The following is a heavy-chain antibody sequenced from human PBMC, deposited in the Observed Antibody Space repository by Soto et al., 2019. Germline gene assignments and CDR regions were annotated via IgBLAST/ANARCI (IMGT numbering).Heavy chain of an antibody. Sequence: GGSLRLSCAASGFTFSSYAMSWVRQAPGKGLEWVSAISGSVGSTYYADSVKGRFTISRDNSKNTLYLQMNSLRAEDTAVYYRAKESGYSSGWPFAPWGQGTLVTVSS. D-gene: IGHD6-19*01. CDR1: GFTFSSYA. J-gene: IGHJ5*02. V-gene: IGHV3-23*01. CDR3: AKESGYSSGWPFAP. CDR2: ISGSVGST.